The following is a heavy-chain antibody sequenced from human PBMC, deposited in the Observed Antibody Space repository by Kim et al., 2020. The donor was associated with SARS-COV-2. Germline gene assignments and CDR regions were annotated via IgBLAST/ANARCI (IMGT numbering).Heavy chain of an antibody. Sequence: SETLSLTCAVYGGSFSGYYWSWIRQPPGKGLEWLGEINHSGSTNYNPSLKSRVTISVDTFKNQFSLKLSSVTAGDTAVYYCARVKGYRYGPTRAWFDPWGQGTLVTDSS. CDR2: INHSGST. CDR3: ARVKGYRYGPTRAWFDP. J-gene: IGHJ5*02. CDR1: GGSFSGYY. D-gene: IGHD5-18*01. V-gene: IGHV4-34*01.